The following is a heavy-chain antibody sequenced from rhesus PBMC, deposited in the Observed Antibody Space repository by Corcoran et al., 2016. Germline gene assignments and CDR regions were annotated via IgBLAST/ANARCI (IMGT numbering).Heavy chain of an antibody. CDR2: IWNGGGSA. Sequence: EVQLVESGDGLAQPGESLRLSCAASGFTFSAYYLPWFRQASGQGLALVSRIWNGGGSAWDADSVKGRFTISRDNAKNTLYLQMNSLRSEDTAVYYCARGRYCTSSSCFASVGYWGQGVLVTISS. CDR1: GFTFSAYY. CDR3: ARGRYCTSSSCFASVGY. J-gene: IGHJ4*01. D-gene: IGHD2-2*01. V-gene: IGHV3-59*01.